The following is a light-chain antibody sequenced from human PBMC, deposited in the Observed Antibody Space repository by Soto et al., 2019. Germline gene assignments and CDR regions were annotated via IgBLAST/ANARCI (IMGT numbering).Light chain of an antibody. Sequence: QSVLTQPPSASGSPGQSVTSSCTGTSSDVGAYKYVSWYQQYPGKAPKLMIYEVTKRPSGVPDRFSGSKSGNTASLTVSGLQAEDEADYYCTSYVGNDIWVFGGGTKHTVL. J-gene: IGLJ3*02. CDR2: EVT. CDR1: SSDVGAYKY. CDR3: TSYVGNDIWV. V-gene: IGLV2-8*01.